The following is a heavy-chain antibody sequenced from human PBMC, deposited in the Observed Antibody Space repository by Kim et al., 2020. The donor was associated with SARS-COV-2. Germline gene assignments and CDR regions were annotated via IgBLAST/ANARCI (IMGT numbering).Heavy chain of an antibody. D-gene: IGHD3-16*01. V-gene: IGHV3-48*03. Sequence: GGSLRLSCAASGFTFSSYEMNWVRQAPGKGLEWVSYISSSGSTIYYADSVKGRFTISRDNAKNSLYLQMNSLRAEDTAVYYCARAFTPYGYMFDYWGQGTLVTVSS. CDR2: ISSSGSTI. CDR3: ARAFTPYGYMFDY. CDR1: GFTFSSYE. J-gene: IGHJ4*02.